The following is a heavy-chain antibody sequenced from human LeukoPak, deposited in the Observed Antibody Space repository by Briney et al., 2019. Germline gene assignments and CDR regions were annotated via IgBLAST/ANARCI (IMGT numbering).Heavy chain of an antibody. CDR1: GFTFSSYG. J-gene: IGHJ5*02. Sequence: PGGSLRLSCAASGFTFSSYGMHWVRQAPAKGLERVAVISYDGSNKYYADSVKGRFTISRDNSKNTLYLQMNSLRAEDTAVYYCARPPTAGLDPWGQGTLVTVSS. CDR3: ARPPTAGLDP. V-gene: IGHV3-30*03. CDR2: ISYDGSNK.